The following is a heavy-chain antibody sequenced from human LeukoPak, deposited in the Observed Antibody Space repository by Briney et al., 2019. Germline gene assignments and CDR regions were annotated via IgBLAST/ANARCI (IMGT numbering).Heavy chain of an antibody. V-gene: IGHV4-61*01. J-gene: IGHJ4*02. Sequence: PSETLSLTCTVSGGSVGSGSYYWSWIRQPPGKGLEWIGYIYYSGSTNYNPSLKSRVTISVDTSKNQFSLKLSSVTAADTAVYYCARGPYSSGWYFDYWGQGTLVTVSS. D-gene: IGHD6-19*01. CDR1: GGSVGSGSYY. CDR3: ARGPYSSGWYFDY. CDR2: IYYSGST.